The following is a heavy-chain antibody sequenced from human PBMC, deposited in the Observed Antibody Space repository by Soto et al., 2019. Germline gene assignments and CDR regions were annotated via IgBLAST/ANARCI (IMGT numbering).Heavy chain of an antibody. V-gene: IGHV3-23*01. CDR1: GFAFSFYS. CDR2: ISGNGETT. J-gene: IGHJ4*02. CDR3: AKDRGGFTNGWEFFDS. D-gene: IGHD3-10*01. Sequence: EVVLLESGGGLVQPGGSLRLSCEVSGFAFSFYSMSWVRQAPGKGLEWVASISGNGETTYYAASGKGRFTFSRDNSKNTLYLQMNNLRGEDTAVYYCAKDRGGFTNGWEFFDSWGQGTLVTVSS.